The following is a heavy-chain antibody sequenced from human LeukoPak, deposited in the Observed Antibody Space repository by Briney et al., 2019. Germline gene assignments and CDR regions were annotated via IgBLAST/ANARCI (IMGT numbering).Heavy chain of an antibody. CDR3: ARDHSGCLDY. V-gene: IGHV1-69*13. Sequence: VASVKVSCKASGGTFSSYAISWVRQAPGQGLEWMGWIIPIFGTANYAQKFQGRVTITADESTSTAYMELSSLRSEDTAVYYCARDHSGCLDYWGQGTLVTVSS. CDR1: GGTFSSYA. J-gene: IGHJ4*02. CDR2: IIPIFGTA. D-gene: IGHD5-12*01.